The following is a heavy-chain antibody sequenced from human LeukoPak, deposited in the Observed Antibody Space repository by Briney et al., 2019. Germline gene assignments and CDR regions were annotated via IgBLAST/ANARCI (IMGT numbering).Heavy chain of an antibody. CDR3: ARPAVAGTIWFDP. D-gene: IGHD6-19*01. J-gene: IGHJ5*02. CDR1: GYTFTSYY. V-gene: IGHV1-46*01. Sequence: ASVNVSCKASGYTFTSYYMHWVRQAPGQGLEWMGIINPSGGSTSYAQKFQGRVTMTRDTSTSTVYMELSSLRSEDTAVYYCARPAVAGTIWFDPWGQGTLVTVSS. CDR2: INPSGGST.